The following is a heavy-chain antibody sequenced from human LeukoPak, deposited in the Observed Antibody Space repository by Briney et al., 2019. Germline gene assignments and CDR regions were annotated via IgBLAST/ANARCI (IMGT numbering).Heavy chain of an antibody. J-gene: IGHJ4*02. D-gene: IGHD4-17*01. CDR2: IKSGGDVT. Sequence: GGSLRLSCAASGFTFSTHNMDWVRQAPGKGLEWISYIKSGGDVTYYADSVKGRFTISRDNAKNSLCLQMNSLTAEDTAVYYYARGAGRYGDYRDYWGQGTLVTVSS. CDR1: GFTFSTHN. CDR3: ARGAGRYGDYRDY. V-gene: IGHV3-48*04.